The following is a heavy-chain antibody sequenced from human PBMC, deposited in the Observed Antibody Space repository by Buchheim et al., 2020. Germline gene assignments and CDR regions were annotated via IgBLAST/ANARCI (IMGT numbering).Heavy chain of an antibody. CDR1: GFSLSTNRMC. CDR3: ARSLTDYFYQYGMDV. J-gene: IGHJ6*02. CDR2: IDWDEDE. V-gene: IGHV2-70*15. Sequence: QVTLRESGPALVKPTQTLTLTCSFSGFSLSTNRMCVSWMRQPPGKALEWLARIDWDEDEYYSASLRARLTISKDTSRNQVVLTLTNVGPADTGTYYCARSLTDYFYQYGMDVWGQGTT.